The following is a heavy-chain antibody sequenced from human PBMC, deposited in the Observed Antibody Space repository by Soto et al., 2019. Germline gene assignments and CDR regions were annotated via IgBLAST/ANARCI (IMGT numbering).Heavy chain of an antibody. CDR3: TAPLLWNDRPGYYYYYGMDV. CDR1: GFTFSNAW. V-gene: IGHV3-15*01. J-gene: IGHJ6*02. CDR2: IKSKTDGGTT. D-gene: IGHD1-1*01. Sequence: GGSLRLSCAASGFTFSNAWMSWVRQAPGKGLEWVGRIKSKTDGGTTDYAAPVKGRFTISRDDSKNTLNLQMNSPKTGVPAVDYCTAPLLWNDRPGYYYYYGMDVWGQGTTVTVSS.